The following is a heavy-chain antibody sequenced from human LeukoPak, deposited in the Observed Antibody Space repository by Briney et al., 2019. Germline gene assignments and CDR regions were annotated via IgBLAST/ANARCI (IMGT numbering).Heavy chain of an antibody. D-gene: IGHD6-13*01. CDR2: ISYDGSNK. J-gene: IGHJ3*02. CDR3: ARDPTHLDAKKYSSSWYGSAFDI. Sequence: GGSLRLSCAASGFTFSSYAMHWVRQAPGKGLEWVAVISYDGSNKYYADSVKGRFTISRDNSKNTLYLQMNSLRAEDTAVYYCARDPTHLDAKKYSSSWYGSAFDIWGQGTMVTVSS. CDR1: GFTFSSYA. V-gene: IGHV3-30*04.